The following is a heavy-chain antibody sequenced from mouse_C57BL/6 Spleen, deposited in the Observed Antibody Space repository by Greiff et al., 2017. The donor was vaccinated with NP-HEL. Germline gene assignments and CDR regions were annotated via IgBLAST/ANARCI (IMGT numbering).Heavy chain of an antibody. V-gene: IGHV1-18*01. Sequence: EVQLQQSGPELVKPGASVKIPCKASGYTFTDYNMDWVKQSHGKSLEWIGDINPNNGGTIYNQKFKGKATLTVDKSSSTAYMELRSLTSEDTAVYYCATLYYDDPLFAYWGQGTLVTVSA. CDR2: INPNNGGT. D-gene: IGHD2-13*01. CDR1: GYTFTDYN. CDR3: ATLYYDDPLFAY. J-gene: IGHJ3*01.